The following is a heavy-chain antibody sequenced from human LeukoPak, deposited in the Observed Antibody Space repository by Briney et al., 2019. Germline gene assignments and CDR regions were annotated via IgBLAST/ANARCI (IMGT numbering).Heavy chain of an antibody. Sequence: GASVKVSCKASGGTFSSYAISWVRQAPGRGLEWMGGIIPIFGTANYAQKFQGRVTITADESTSTAYMELSSLRSEDTAVYYCASLWLNYYYYYGMDVWGQGTTVTVSS. D-gene: IGHD5-18*01. CDR2: IIPIFGTA. J-gene: IGHJ6*02. V-gene: IGHV1-69*13. CDR3: ASLWLNYYYYYGMDV. CDR1: GGTFSSYA.